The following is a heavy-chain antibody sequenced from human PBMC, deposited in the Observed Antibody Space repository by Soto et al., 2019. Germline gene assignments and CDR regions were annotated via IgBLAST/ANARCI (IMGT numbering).Heavy chain of an antibody. CDR1: GFTFSSYG. D-gene: IGHD3-16*01. Sequence: QVQLVESGGGVVQPGRSLRLSCAASGFTFSSYGMHWVRQAPGKGLEWVAVIWYDGSNKYYADSVKGRFTISRDNSKNPLYLQRNSLRAEDTAGYYCARDVFSLGGGVLDVWGQGTTVTVSS. CDR2: IWYDGSNK. V-gene: IGHV3-33*01. CDR3: ARDVFSLGGGVLDV. J-gene: IGHJ6*02.